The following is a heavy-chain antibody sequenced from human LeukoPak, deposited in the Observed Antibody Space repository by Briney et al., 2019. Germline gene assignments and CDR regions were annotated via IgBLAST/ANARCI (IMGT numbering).Heavy chain of an antibody. V-gene: IGHV1-69*05. D-gene: IGHD3-22*01. CDR1: GGTFSSYA. Sequence: SVKVSCKASGGTFSSYAISWVREAPGQGLEWMGRSSPIFGTANYAQKFQGRVTIHTDESTRTAYMELSSLRSEDTAVYYCAVTHYYDSSGYYSTDYWGQVTLVTVSS. CDR3: AVTHYYDSSGYYSTDY. J-gene: IGHJ4*02. CDR2: SSPIFGTA.